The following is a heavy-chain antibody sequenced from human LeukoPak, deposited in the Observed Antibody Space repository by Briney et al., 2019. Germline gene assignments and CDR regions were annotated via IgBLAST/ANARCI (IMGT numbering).Heavy chain of an antibody. CDR3: ARGNREITIFGVVIGYYYMDV. CDR2: IYYSGST. D-gene: IGHD3-3*01. J-gene: IGHJ6*03. CDR1: GGSISSYY. Sequence: SETLSLTCTVSGGSISSYYWSWIRQPPAKGLEGIGYIYYSGSTNYNPSLKSRVTISVDTSKNQFSLKLNSVPAADTAVYYCARGNREITIFGVVIGYYYMDVWGKGTTVTVSS. V-gene: IGHV4-59*01.